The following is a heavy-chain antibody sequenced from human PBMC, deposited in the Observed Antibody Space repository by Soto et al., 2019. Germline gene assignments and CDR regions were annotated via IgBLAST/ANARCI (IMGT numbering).Heavy chain of an antibody. V-gene: IGHV1-46*01. Sequence: ASVKVSCKAAGYTFTRYGISWVRQAPGQGLEWMGLISPSGGNTTYAQKFQGRVTMTRDTSTSTVYMDLSSLRSEDTAVYYCARSPYSSGYYYAIDYWGQGTQVTVSS. CDR1: GYTFTRYG. CDR3: ARSPYSSGYYYAIDY. D-gene: IGHD3-22*01. CDR2: ISPSGGNT. J-gene: IGHJ4*02.